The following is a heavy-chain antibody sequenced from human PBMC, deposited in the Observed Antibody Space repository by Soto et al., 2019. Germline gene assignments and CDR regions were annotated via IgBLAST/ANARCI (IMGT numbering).Heavy chain of an antibody. CDR1: GYSFTSLD. J-gene: IGHJ4*02. CDR3: ARGVSAGVDY. V-gene: IGHV1-8*01. CDR2: MQPSTGRT. D-gene: IGHD1-26*01. Sequence: ASVKVSCKASGYSFTSLDINWVRQTAGQGLEWMGWMQPSTGRTGYAQKFQGRVTVTRDTSINTAYMELTTLPSDDTAFYYCARGVSAGVDYWGQGTRVTVSS.